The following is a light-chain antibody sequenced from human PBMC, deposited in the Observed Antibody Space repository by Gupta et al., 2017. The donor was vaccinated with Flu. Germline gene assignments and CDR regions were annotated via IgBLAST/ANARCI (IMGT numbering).Light chain of an antibody. J-gene: IGLJ2*01. CDR3: SSYTSSSTLVV. Sequence: QSALTQPASVSGSPGQSITISCTGTSSDVGGYNYVSWYQQHQGKAPKLMSYEVSNRPSGVSNRFSGSKSGNTASLTISGLQAEDEADYYCSSYTSSSTLVVFGGGTKLTVL. CDR1: SSDVGGYNY. V-gene: IGLV2-14*01. CDR2: EVS.